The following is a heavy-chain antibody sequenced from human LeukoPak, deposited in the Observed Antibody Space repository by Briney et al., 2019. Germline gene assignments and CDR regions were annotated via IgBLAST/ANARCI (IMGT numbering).Heavy chain of an antibody. CDR3: AKSRYCSSTSCYRGWFDP. D-gene: IGHD2-2*01. Sequence: PGGSLRLPCAASGFTFSSYAMSWVRQAPGKGLEWVSAISGSGGSTYYADSVKGRFTISRDNSKNTLYLQMNSLRAEDTAVYYCAKSRYCSSTSCYRGWFDPWGQGTLVTVSS. CDR2: ISGSGGST. V-gene: IGHV3-23*01. J-gene: IGHJ5*02. CDR1: GFTFSSYA.